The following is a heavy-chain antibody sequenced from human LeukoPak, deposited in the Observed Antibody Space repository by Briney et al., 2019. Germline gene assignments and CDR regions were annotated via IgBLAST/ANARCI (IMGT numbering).Heavy chain of an antibody. V-gene: IGHV3-23*01. CDR3: AKDQLVAGANYGMDV. CDR1: GFTFSSYA. Sequence: PGGSLRLSCAASGFTFSSYAMSWVRQAPGKGLEWVSAISGSGGSTCYADSVKGRFTISRDNSKNTLYLQMNSLRAEDTAVYYCAKDQLVAGANYGMDVWGQGTTVTVSS. CDR2: ISGSGGST. D-gene: IGHD6-19*01. J-gene: IGHJ6*02.